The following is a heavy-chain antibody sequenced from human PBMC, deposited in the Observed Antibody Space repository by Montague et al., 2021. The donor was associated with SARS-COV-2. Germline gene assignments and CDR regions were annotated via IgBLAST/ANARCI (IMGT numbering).Heavy chain of an antibody. Sequence: SETLSLTSTVSGGSISSYYWSWIRQPPGKGLEWIGYIYYSGSTNYNPSLKSRVTISVDTSKNQFSLKLSSVTAADTAVYYCARVFPRWLQFDPYFDYWGQGTLVTASS. J-gene: IGHJ4*02. CDR3: ARVFPRWLQFDPYFDY. CDR1: GGSISSYY. V-gene: IGHV4-59*01. CDR2: IYYSGST. D-gene: IGHD5-24*01.